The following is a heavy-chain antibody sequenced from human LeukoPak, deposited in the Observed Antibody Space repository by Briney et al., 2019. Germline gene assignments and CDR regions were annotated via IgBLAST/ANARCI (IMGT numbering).Heavy chain of an antibody. D-gene: IGHD5-24*01. CDR1: GVTVSSNY. J-gene: IGHJ4*02. Sequence: GGSLRLSCAASGVTVSSNYMSWVRQAPGEGLEWVSVIYSGGSTYYADSVTGRFTITRDNSKNTLYLQMNSLRAEDTAVYYWAGEMATISTPTSFDYWGQGTLVTVSS. CDR2: IYSGGST. CDR3: AGEMATISTPTSFDY. V-gene: IGHV3-53*03.